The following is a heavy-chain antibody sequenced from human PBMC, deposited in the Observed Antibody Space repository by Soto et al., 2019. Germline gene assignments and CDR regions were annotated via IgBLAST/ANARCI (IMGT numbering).Heavy chain of an antibody. CDR3: ARSERLRFLGY. CDR2: INAGNGNT. Sequence: GASVKVSCKASGYTFTSYAMYWVRQAPGQWLEWMGWINAGNGNTKYSQKFQGRVTITRDTSASTAYMELSSLRSEDTAVYYCARSERLRFLGYWGQGTLVTVSS. V-gene: IGHV1-3*01. D-gene: IGHD3-3*01. CDR1: GYTFTSYA. J-gene: IGHJ4*02.